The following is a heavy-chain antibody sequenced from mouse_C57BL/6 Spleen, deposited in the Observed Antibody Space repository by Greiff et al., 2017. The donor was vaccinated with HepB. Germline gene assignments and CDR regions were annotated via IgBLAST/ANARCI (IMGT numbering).Heavy chain of an antibody. Sequence: EVKVIESGGGLVKPGGSLKLSCAASGFTFSSYTMSWVRQTPEKRLEWVATISGGGGNTYYPDSVKGRFTISRDNAKNTLYLQMSSLRSEDTALYYCARQDYGSSHFDYWGQGTTLTVSS. CDR1: GFTFSSYT. CDR3: ARQDYGSSHFDY. V-gene: IGHV5-9*01. J-gene: IGHJ2*01. D-gene: IGHD1-1*01. CDR2: ISGGGGNT.